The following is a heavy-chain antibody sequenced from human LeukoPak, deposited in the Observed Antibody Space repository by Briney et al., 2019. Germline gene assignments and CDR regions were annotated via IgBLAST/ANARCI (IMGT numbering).Heavy chain of an antibody. V-gene: IGHV3-7*01. J-gene: IGHJ4*02. CDR1: GFTFSSYW. CDR2: IKHDGSEK. D-gene: IGHD3-9*01. CDR3: ARYRFYDILTGYLH. Sequence: GGSLRLSCAASGFTFSSYWMSWVRQAPGEGLEWVANIKHDGSEKYYVDSVKGRFTISRDNAKNSLYLQMNSLRAEDTAVYYCARYRFYDILTGYLHWGQGTLVTVSS.